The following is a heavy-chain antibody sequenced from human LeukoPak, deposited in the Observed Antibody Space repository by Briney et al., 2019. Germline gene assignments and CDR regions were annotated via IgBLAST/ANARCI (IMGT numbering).Heavy chain of an antibody. CDR3: ARVEITAGTIVSY. J-gene: IGHJ4*02. CDR2: INHSGST. D-gene: IGHD6-13*01. V-gene: IGHV4-34*01. Sequence: TSETLPLTCAVYGGSFSDYYWSWIRQPPGKGLEWIGEINHSGSTNYNPSLESRVTMSVDTSKNQFSLKLSYVTAADTAVYYCARVEITAGTIVSYWGQGTLVTVSS. CDR1: GGSFSDYY.